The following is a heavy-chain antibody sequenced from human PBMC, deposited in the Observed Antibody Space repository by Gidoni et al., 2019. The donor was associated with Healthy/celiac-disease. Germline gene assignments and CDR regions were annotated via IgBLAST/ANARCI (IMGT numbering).Heavy chain of an antibody. Sequence: QVQLVESGGGLVKPGGSLRLSCAASGFTFSDYYMSWIRQAPGKGLEWVSYISRSGSTIYYADSVKGRFTISRDNAKNSLYLQMNSLRAEDTAVYYCASNSGHYDFWSGYSLYFGYWGQGTLVTVSS. J-gene: IGHJ4*02. CDR3: ASNSGHYDFWSGYSLYFGY. CDR2: ISRSGSTI. V-gene: IGHV3-11*01. D-gene: IGHD3-3*01. CDR1: GFTFSDYY.